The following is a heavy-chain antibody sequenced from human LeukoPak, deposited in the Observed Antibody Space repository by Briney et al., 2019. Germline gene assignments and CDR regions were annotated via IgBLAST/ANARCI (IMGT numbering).Heavy chain of an antibody. Sequence: PGGSLRLSCAASGFTFSRYDMNWVRQAPGKGLEWVSYISSSSSIYYLDSVKGRFTISRDNAKNSLYLQMNSLRAEDTAVYYCARDRRGRYCSSISCYLGCFDPWGQGTLVTVSS. D-gene: IGHD2-2*01. V-gene: IGHV3-48*01. CDR1: GFTFSRYD. CDR3: ARDRRGRYCSSISCYLGCFDP. CDR2: ISSSSSI. J-gene: IGHJ5*02.